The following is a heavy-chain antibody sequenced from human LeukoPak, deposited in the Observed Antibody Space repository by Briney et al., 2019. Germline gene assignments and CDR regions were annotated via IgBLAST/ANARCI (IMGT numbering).Heavy chain of an antibody. D-gene: IGHD6-19*01. CDR1: GYTFTSYD. V-gene: IGHV1-8*01. CDR3: SRASASSSGWYSGY. CDR2: MSPYSGNT. Sequence: ASVKISCKASGYTFTSYDINWVRQAAGQGLEWMGWMSPYSGNTDYAQKFQGRVTMTRNTSISTAYMELTSLGSDDTAVYYCSRASASSSGWYSGYWGQGSQVTVSS. J-gene: IGHJ4*02.